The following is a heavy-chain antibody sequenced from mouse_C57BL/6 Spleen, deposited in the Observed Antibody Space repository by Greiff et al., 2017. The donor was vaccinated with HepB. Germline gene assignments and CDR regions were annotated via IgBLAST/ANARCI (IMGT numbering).Heavy chain of an antibody. CDR2: IYPGDGDT. V-gene: IGHV1-82*01. Sequence: QVQLQQSGPELVKPGASVKISCKASGYAFSSSWMNWLKQRPGKGLEWIGRIYPGDGDTNYNGKFKGKATLTADKASSTAYRQLSSLTSEDSAVYFCARGGYSNLYAMDYWGQGTSVTVSS. CDR3: ARGGYSNLYAMDY. J-gene: IGHJ4*01. CDR1: GYAFSSSW. D-gene: IGHD2-5*01.